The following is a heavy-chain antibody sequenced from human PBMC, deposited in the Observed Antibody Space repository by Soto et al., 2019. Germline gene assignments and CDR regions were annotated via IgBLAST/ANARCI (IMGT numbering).Heavy chain of an antibody. V-gene: IGHV4-31*11. CDR1: GDSINNDNYY. Sequence: TLSLTCAVSGDSINNDNYYWSWIRQLPGKGLEWIGYIFYSGSTYYNPSLKSRLSISVDTSQNQFSLNLSSVTAADTAVYYCARDPTATTDYWGQGILVPVSS. J-gene: IGHJ4*02. D-gene: IGHD4-17*01. CDR3: ARDPTATTDY. CDR2: IFYSGST.